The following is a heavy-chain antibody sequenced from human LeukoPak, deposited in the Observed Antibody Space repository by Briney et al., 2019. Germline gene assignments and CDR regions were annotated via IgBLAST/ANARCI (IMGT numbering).Heavy chain of an antibody. CDR1: GFTFSSYS. D-gene: IGHD3-10*01. Sequence: GGSLRLSCAASGFTFSSYSMNWVRQAPGKGLEWVSSISSSSTYIYYADSVKGRFTISRDNAKNSLYLQMNSLRAEDTAVYYCARVPTWFGDGYFDYWGQGTLVTVSS. CDR3: ARVPTWFGDGYFDY. CDR2: ISSSSTYI. V-gene: IGHV3-21*01. J-gene: IGHJ4*02.